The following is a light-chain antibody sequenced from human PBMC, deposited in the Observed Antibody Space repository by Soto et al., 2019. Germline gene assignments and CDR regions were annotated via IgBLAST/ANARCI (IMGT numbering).Light chain of an antibody. CDR2: DAS. Sequence: EIVLTQSPATLSLSPGEIATLSCRASQSVGGHLAWYQQKPGQAPRLLIYDASDRATGIPARFSGRGSETGFTLTISSLEPDDFAGYYCEQRNTWHPSITFGQGTRLEIK. CDR1: QSVGGH. J-gene: IGKJ5*01. V-gene: IGKV3-11*01. CDR3: EQRNTWHPSIT.